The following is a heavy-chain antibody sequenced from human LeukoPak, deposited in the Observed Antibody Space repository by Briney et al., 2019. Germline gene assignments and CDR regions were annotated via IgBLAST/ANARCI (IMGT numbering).Heavy chain of an antibody. Sequence: ASVKVSCKASGYTFTGYYMHWVRQAPGQGLEWMGWINPNSGGTNYAQKFQGRVTMTRDTSISTAYMELSRLRSDDTAVYYCVRVQWELLKGDWFDPWGQGTLVTVSS. CDR1: GYTFTGYY. CDR3: VRVQWELLKGDWFDP. CDR2: INPNSGGT. D-gene: IGHD1-26*01. J-gene: IGHJ5*02. V-gene: IGHV1-2*02.